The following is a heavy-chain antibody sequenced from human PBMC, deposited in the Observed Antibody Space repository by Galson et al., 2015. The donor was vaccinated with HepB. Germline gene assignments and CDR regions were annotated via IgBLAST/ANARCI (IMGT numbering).Heavy chain of an antibody. CDR2: ISSSSSYI. J-gene: IGHJ4*02. D-gene: IGHD3-10*01. V-gene: IGHV3-21*01. CDR1: GFTFSSYS. CDR3: ARGGRRWFGEFTSCGLSHY. Sequence: SLRLSCAASGFTFSSYSMNWVRQAPGKGLEWVSSISSSSSYIYYADSVKGRFTISRDNAKNSLYLQMNSLRAEDTAVHYCARGGRRWFGEFTSCGLSHYWGQGTLVTVSS.